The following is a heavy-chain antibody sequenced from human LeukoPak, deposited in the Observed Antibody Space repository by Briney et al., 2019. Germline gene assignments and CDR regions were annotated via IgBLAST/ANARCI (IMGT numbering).Heavy chain of an antibody. D-gene: IGHD6-19*01. CDR3: ARRGVTGTEYYFDY. J-gene: IGHJ4*02. CDR2: IYGSGRGT. V-gene: IGHV3-23*05. CDR1: GFTFNSYA. Sequence: GGSLRLSCAASGFTFNSYAMTWVRQAPGEGLEWVSTIYGSGRGTYYADSVKGRFTISRDDSKNTVYLQMNSLRADDTAVYYCARRGVTGTEYYFDYWGQGSLVTVSS.